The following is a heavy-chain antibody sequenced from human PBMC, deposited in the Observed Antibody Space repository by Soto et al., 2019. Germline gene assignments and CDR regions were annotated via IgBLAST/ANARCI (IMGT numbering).Heavy chain of an antibody. Sequence: SVTCAVGGACISRYFGCRLHQPREKVEEMRGKINHSGSTNYNPSLKSRVTISGEPPKNQFSLKLSSVTAADTAVYYCARGCRVYDYIWGSYRPPTGFDYWAKGTRVPVSS. V-gene: IGHV4-34*01. D-gene: IGHD3-16*02. J-gene: IGHJ4*02. CDR2: INHSGST. CDR3: ARGCRVYDYIWGSYRPPTGFDY. CDR1: GACISRYF.